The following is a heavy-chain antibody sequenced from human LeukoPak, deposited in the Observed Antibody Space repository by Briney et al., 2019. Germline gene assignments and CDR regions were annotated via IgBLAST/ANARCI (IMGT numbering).Heavy chain of an antibody. CDR2: IIPNSGVT. V-gene: IGHV1-2*02. J-gene: IGHJ5*02. Sequence: ASVKVSCKASGYTFTGYYMHWVRQAPGQGLEWMGWIIPNSGVTNYAQKFQGRVTMTTDTSITTAYMELSRLRSEDTAVYYCARLGYCSGGSCHRLGGDWFDPWGQGTLVTVSS. CDR1: GYTFTGYY. CDR3: ARLGYCSGGSCHRLGGDWFDP. D-gene: IGHD2-15*01.